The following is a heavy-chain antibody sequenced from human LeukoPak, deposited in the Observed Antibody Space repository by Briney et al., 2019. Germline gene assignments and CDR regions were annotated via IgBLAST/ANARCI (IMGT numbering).Heavy chain of an antibody. CDR3: ARVRRLREAQSGGNAFDI. CDR1: GASISSSGYY. Sequence: SETLSLTCTVSGASISSSGYYWGWIRQPPGKGLDWIGSIYYSGSTYYTPSLKSRVTISVDTSKNQFSLKLSSVTAADTAVYYCARVRRLREAQSGGNAFDIWGQGTMVTVSS. V-gene: IGHV4-39*07. D-gene: IGHD5/OR15-5a*01. CDR2: IYYSGST. J-gene: IGHJ3*02.